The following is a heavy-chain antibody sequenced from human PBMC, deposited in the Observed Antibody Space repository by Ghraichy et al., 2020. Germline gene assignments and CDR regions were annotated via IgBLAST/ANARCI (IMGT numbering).Heavy chain of an antibody. V-gene: IGHV3-23*01. CDR1: GFTFSSYA. D-gene: IGHD3-3*01. CDR3: AKADITIFGVAPFDP. CDR2: ISGSGGST. J-gene: IGHJ5*02. Sequence: LSLTCAASGFTFSSYAMSWVRQAPGKGLEWVSAISGSGGSTYYADSVKGRFTISRDNSKNTLYLQMNSLRAEDTAVYYCAKADITIFGVAPFDPWGQGTLVTVSS.